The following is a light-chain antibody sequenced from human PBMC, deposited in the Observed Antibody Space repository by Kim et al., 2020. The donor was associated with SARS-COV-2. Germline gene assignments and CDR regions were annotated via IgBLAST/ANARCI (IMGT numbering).Light chain of an antibody. V-gene: IGLV3-19*01. CDR1: TLRSYY. CDR2: GKN. J-gene: IGLJ2*01. Sequence: SSELTQDPAVSVALGQTVRITCQGDTLRSYYASWYQQRPGQAPVLVIYGKNYRPSGIPDRFSGSSSGNTAYLTITGAQSEDEAAYYCDSRDSSGNHMVFGGGTKVTVL. CDR3: DSRDSSGNHMV.